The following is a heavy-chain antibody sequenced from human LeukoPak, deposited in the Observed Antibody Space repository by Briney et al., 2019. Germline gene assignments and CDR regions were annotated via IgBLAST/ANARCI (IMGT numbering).Heavy chain of an antibody. CDR2: INSDDSRT. V-gene: IGHV3-74*01. J-gene: IGHJ4*02. D-gene: IGHD3-22*01. Sequence: GGSLRLSCAASGFTFSAFWMHWVRQAPGKGLVWVSRINSDDSRTTYADSVKGRFTISRDNAKNTLHLQMNSLRAEDTAVYYCARGLVHDTSGYYSDYWGQGTPVTVSS. CDR3: ARGLVHDTSGYYSDY. CDR1: GFTFSAFW.